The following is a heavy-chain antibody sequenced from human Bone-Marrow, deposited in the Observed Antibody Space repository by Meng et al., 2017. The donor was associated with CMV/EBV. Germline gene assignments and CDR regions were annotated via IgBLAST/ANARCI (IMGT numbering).Heavy chain of an antibody. V-gene: IGHV3-43*01. J-gene: IGHJ3*02. CDR2: ISWDGDST. D-gene: IGHD6-13*01. CDR1: GFSFDDYT. Sequence: GESLKISCAASGFSFDDYTMHWVRQVPGKGLEWVSLISWDGDSTYYADSVKGRFTISRDNSKNSLYLQMNSLRAEDTAVYYCARVQGIAAAGRAFDIWGQGTMVTVSS. CDR3: ARVQGIAAAGRAFDI.